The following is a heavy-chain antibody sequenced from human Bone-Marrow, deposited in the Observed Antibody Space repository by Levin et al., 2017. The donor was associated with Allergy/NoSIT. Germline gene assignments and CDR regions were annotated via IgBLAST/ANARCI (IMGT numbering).Heavy chain of an antibody. CDR2: ISSSSSYI. CDR3: ARDNPYSSSWPLQYYYYYYGMDV. J-gene: IGHJ6*02. V-gene: IGHV3-21*01. D-gene: IGHD6-13*01. CDR1: GFTFSSYS. Sequence: GGSLRLSCAASGFTFSSYSMNWVRQAPGKGLEWVSSISSSSSYIYYADSVKGRFTISRDNAKNSLYLQMNSLRAEDTAVYYCARDNPYSSSWPLQYYYYYYGMDVWGQGTTVTVSS.